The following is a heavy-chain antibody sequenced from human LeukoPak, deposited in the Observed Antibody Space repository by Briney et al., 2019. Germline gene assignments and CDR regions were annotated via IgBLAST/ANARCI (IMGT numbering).Heavy chain of an antibody. D-gene: IGHD3-10*01. J-gene: IGHJ4*02. CDR2: ISYDGSNK. CDR3: ARVGGYF. CDR1: GFTFSIYA. V-gene: IGHV3-30*04. Sequence: PGGSLRLSCAASGFTFSIYAMYWVRQAPGKGLEWVAVISYDGSNKYYADSVKGRFTISRDNSKNTLYPQMNSLRAEDTAVYYCARVGGYFGGQGTLVTVSS.